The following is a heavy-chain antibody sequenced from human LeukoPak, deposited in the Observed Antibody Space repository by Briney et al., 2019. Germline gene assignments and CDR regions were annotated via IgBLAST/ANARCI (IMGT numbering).Heavy chain of an antibody. D-gene: IGHD4/OR15-4a*01. Sequence: GGSLRLSCSTSGFTFITHGMSWVRQAPGKGLEWVSFIYSDNTHYSDSVKGRFTISRDNSKNTLYLQMNSLRAEDTAVYYCARRAGAYSHPYDYWGQGTLVTVSS. CDR1: GFTFITHG. CDR2: IYSDNT. J-gene: IGHJ4*02. V-gene: IGHV3-53*01. CDR3: ARRAGAYSHPYDY.